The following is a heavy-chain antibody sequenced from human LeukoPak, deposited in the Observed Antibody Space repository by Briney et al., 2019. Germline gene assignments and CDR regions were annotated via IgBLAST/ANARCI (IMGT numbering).Heavy chain of an antibody. D-gene: IGHD3-3*01. J-gene: IGHJ3*02. CDR1: GGSISRYY. Sequence: PSETLSLACTVSGGSISRYYWSWIRQPPGKGLEWIGYIYSSGSTDYNPSLKSRLIISVDTSDNQFSLKLSSVTAADTAVYHRARQGRRGYNIGDAFDIWGQGTMVTVSS. V-gene: IGHV4-59*08. CDR2: IYSSGST. CDR3: ARQGRRGYNIGDAFDI.